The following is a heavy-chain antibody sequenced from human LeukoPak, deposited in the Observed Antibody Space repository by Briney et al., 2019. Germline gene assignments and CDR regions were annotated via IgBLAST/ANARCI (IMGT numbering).Heavy chain of an antibody. J-gene: IGHJ4*02. CDR3: AKDISWGVVTTIFDY. CDR1: GFTFSSYG. Sequence: PGGSLRLSCAASGFTFSSYGMHWVRQAPGKGLEWVAFIRYDGSNKYYADSVKGRFTISRDNAKNSVYLQMNSLRPEDTAFYYCAKDISWGVVTTIFDYWGPGTLVTVSS. V-gene: IGHV3-30*02. D-gene: IGHD2-21*02. CDR2: IRYDGSNK.